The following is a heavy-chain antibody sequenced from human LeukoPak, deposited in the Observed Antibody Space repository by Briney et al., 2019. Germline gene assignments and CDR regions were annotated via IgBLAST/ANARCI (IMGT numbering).Heavy chain of an antibody. Sequence: GGSLRLSCAASGFTFITYSMNWVRQAPGKGLEWVSSISSSSSYIYYADSVKGRFTISRDNSKNTLYLQMNSLRAEDTAVYYCAVIGHYYDSSGLDYWGQGTLVTVSS. D-gene: IGHD3-22*01. J-gene: IGHJ4*02. CDR1: GFTFITYS. V-gene: IGHV3-21*04. CDR3: AVIGHYYDSSGLDY. CDR2: ISSSSSYI.